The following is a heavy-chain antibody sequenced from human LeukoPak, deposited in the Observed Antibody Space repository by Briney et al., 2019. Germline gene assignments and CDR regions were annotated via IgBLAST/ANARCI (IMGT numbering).Heavy chain of an antibody. CDR2: INHSGST. J-gene: IGHJ4*02. CDR3: ARLRVQNYGGNWGFDY. V-gene: IGHV4-34*01. Sequence: PSETLSLTCAVYGGSFSGYYWNWIRQPPGKGLEWIGEINHSGSTNYTPSLKSRVTISVDTSKNQFSLKLSSVTAADTAVYYCARLRVQNYGGNWGFDYWGQGTLVTVSS. D-gene: IGHD4-23*01. CDR1: GGSFSGYY.